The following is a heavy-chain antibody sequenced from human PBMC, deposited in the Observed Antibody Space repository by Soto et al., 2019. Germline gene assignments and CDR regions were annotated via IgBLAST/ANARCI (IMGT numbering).Heavy chain of an antibody. CDR2: IYHTGTT. J-gene: IGHJ4*02. V-gene: IGHV4-59*03. CDR1: GDSIRSSY. CDR3: AKIYAGRTDETMFTVFDH. D-gene: IGHD1-1*01. Sequence: SETLSLTCTVSGDSIRSSYWTWIRQAPGRGLEWIGDIYHTGTTNYNPSLKSRVSISVDTSKNQFSLRLRSVTAADTAIYFCAKIYAGRTDETMFTVFDHWGQGTLVPVYS.